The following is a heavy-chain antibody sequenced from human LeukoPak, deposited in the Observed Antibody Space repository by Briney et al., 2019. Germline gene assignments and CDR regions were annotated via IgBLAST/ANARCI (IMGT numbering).Heavy chain of an antibody. CDR3: ARGLHLSTSCYRI. J-gene: IGHJ4*02. CDR1: GYTFTSYD. CDR2: INPNSGNT. Sequence: KVSCKASGYTFTSYDINWVRQAPGQGLEWMGWINPNSGNTGYAQKFQGRVTMTRNTSISTAYMELSSLRSEDTAVYYCARGLHLSTSCYRIWGQETLVTVSS. D-gene: IGHD2-2*02. V-gene: IGHV1-8*01.